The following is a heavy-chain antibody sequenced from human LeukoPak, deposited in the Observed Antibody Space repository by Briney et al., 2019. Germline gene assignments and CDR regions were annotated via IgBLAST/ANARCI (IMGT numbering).Heavy chain of an antibody. D-gene: IGHD3-9*01. V-gene: IGHV4-59*08. CDR2: IYYSGST. J-gene: IGHJ6*03. CDR3: ARQRGYDILTGYYFYYYYYMDV. CDR1: GGSISSYY. Sequence: SETLSLTCTVSGGSISSYYWSWIRQPPGKGLEWIGYIYYSGSTNYNPSLKSRVTISVDTSKNQFSLKLSSVTAADTAVYYCARQRGYDILTGYYFYYYYYMDVWGKGTTVTISS.